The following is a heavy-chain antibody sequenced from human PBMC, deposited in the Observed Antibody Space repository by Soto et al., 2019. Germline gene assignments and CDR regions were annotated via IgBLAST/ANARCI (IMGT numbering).Heavy chain of an antibody. CDR3: ARHRADYYYYGMDV. CDR1: GSSISSSSYY. J-gene: IGHJ6*02. CDR2: IYYSGST. V-gene: IGHV4-39*01. Sequence: PSETLSLTCTVSGSSISSSSYYWGWIRQPPGKGLEWIGSIYYSGSTYYNPSLKSRVTISVDTSKNQFSLKLSSVTAADTAVYYCARHRADYYYYGMDVWGQGTTVTVSS.